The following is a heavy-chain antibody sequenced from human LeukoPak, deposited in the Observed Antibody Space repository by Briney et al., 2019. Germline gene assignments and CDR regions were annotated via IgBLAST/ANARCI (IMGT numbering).Heavy chain of an antibody. V-gene: IGHV3-33*08. D-gene: IGHD1-7*01. J-gene: IGHJ5*01. CDR2: IWYGGSNK. Sequence: GGSLRLSCAASGFTFSSYGMHWVRQAPGKGLEWVAVIWYGGSNKYYADSVKSRFTISRDNSKNTLYLQMNSLRAEDTAIYYCVLTWNCDSWGQGTLVTVSP. CDR1: GFTFSSYG. CDR3: VLTWNCDS.